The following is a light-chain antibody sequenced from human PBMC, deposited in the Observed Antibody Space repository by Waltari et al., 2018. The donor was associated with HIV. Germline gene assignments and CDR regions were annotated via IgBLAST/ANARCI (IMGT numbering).Light chain of an antibody. V-gene: IGKV3-15*01. Sequence: EIVMTQSPPTLSVSPGQRVTLPCTASQSISAKVAWYQQRPGQAPRLLIHEAATRPTGIPARFSGSGSGTEFTLTISSLQSEDFATYFCQQYDSGPRGITFGQGTMLEI. J-gene: IGKJ2*01. CDR3: QQYDSGPRGIT. CDR1: QSISAK. CDR2: EAA.